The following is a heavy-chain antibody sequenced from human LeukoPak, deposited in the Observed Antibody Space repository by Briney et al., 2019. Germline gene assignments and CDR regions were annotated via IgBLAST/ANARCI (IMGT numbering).Heavy chain of an antibody. CDR3: AKVGYSYGSFDY. V-gene: IGHV3-30*18. J-gene: IGHJ4*02. CDR1: GFTFSSYG. Sequence: GRPLRLSCAASGFTFSSYGMHWVRQAPGKGLEWVAVISYDGSNKYYADSVKGRFTISRDNSKNTLYLQMNSLRAEDTAVYYCAKVGYSYGSFDYWGQGTLVTVSS. D-gene: IGHD5-18*01. CDR2: ISYDGSNK.